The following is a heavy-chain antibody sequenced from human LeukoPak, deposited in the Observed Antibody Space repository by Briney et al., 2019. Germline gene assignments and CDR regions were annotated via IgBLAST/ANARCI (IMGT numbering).Heavy chain of an antibody. V-gene: IGHV3-30*04. CDR3: ARDGYGLDTPVVSTNFDC. J-gene: IGHJ4*02. CDR1: GFTFRGSA. Sequence: GGSLRLSCAASGFTFRGSAMHWVRQAPGKGLEWVAVTSYDGRDKYYADSAKGRFTISRDNSKNTLYLQMNSLRPEDTAVYYCARDGYGLDTPVVSTNFDCWGQGTLVTVSS. CDR2: TSYDGRDK. D-gene: IGHD5-18*01.